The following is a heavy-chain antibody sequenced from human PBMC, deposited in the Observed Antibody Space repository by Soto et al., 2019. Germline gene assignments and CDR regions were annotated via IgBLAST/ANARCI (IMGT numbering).Heavy chain of an antibody. Sequence: HITLKESGPTLVQPPQTLTLTCTLPGFPLSTSGVGVGRIPQPPGKALEWPALIYWNDDERYKPSLSSSLTIIKDTSSNQGVLTMASMYPVDTASYYCAHIQCYGQWLVREQVDWFDPWGQGTLVSVSS. CDR3: AHIQCYGQWLVREQVDWFDP. CDR2: IYWNDDE. D-gene: IGHD6-19*01. V-gene: IGHV2-5*01. CDR1: GFPLSTSGVG. J-gene: IGHJ5*02.